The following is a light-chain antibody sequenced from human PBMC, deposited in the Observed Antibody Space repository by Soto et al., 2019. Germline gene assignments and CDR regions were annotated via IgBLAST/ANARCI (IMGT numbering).Light chain of an antibody. Sequence: QSVLTQPPSISAAPGQQVTISCSGSSSNIGKNFVSWYQQVPGTAPKLLIYDNDKRPSGIPDRYFGSRIDTSATLTITGLQTGDEADYYCGTRDNTMYAWLFGGGTKLTVL. V-gene: IGLV1-51*01. J-gene: IGLJ2*01. CDR1: SSNIGKNF. CDR2: DND. CDR3: GTRDNTMYAWL.